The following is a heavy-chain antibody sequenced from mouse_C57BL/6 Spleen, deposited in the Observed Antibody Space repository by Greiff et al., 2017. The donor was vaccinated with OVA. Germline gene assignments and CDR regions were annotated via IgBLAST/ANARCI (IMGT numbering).Heavy chain of an antibody. CDR2: IDPSDSYT. V-gene: IGHV1-59*01. Sequence: QVQLQQPGAELVRPGTSVKLSCKASGYTFTSYWMHWVKQRPGQGLEWIGVIDPSDSYTNYNQKFKGKATLTVDTSSSTAYMQLSSLTSEDSAVYDCARSASYFDYWGQGTTLTVSS. CDR3: ARSASYFDY. J-gene: IGHJ2*01. CDR1: GYTFTSYW.